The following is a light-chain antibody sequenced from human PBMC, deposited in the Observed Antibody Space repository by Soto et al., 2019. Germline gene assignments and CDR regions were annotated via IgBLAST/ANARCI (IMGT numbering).Light chain of an antibody. V-gene: IGLV1-40*01. CDR3: QSYDSSLSRRV. J-gene: IGLJ3*02. Sequence: QSVLTQPPSVSGAPGQRVTISCTGSSSNFGSGYDVHWYQQLPGTAPKLLIFGNSNRPSGVPDRFSGSKSGTPASLAITGLQAEDEADYYCQSYDSSLSRRVFGGGTKLTVL. CDR1: SSNFGSGYD. CDR2: GNS.